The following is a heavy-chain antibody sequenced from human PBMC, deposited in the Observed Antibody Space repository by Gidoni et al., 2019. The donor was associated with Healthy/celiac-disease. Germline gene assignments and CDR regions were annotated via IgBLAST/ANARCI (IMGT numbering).Heavy chain of an antibody. CDR2: IYYSGST. J-gene: IGHJ4*02. CDR1: GGSISSYY. D-gene: IGHD6-13*01. Sequence: QLQLPASGPGLVQPSETLSLPCTVSGGSISSYYWSWIRQPPGKGLEWIGYIYYSGSTNYNPSRKSRVTISVDTSKNQFSLKLSSVTAADTAVYDCARARPDSSSWEYYFDYWGQGTLVTVSS. V-gene: IGHV4-59*01. CDR3: ARARPDSSSWEYYFDY.